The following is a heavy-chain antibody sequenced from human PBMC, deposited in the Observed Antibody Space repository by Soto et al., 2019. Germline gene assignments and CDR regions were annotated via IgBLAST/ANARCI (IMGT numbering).Heavy chain of an antibody. V-gene: IGHV3-11*01. J-gene: IGHJ6*02. Sequence: GGSLRLSCAAFGFTFNDFYMTWIRQAPGKGLEWVSYISSSAGTIYHADSVKGRFTISRDKDKKSLYLEMNNLRADDTAVYYCARVQPASGHYGMDVWGQGTTVTVS. CDR1: GFTFNDFY. D-gene: IGHD6-25*01. CDR2: ISSSAGTI. CDR3: ARVQPASGHYGMDV.